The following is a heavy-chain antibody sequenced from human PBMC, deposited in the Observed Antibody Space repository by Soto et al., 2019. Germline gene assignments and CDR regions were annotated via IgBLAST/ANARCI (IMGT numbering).Heavy chain of an antibody. V-gene: IGHV3-48*02. CDR3: ARDHGGSTWFVGVYYFFGMDV. CDR1: GFIFSDYT. D-gene: IGHD6-13*01. Sequence: EVQLVESGGDLVQPGGSLRLSCAASGFIFSDYTMTWVRQAPGRGLEFVSHISSSGGAIFYAESVKGRFTVSRDNAKNSLYLQMNSLRDDDTAVYFCARDHGGSTWFVGVYYFFGMDVWGQGTAVNVSS. J-gene: IGHJ6*02. CDR2: ISSSGGAI.